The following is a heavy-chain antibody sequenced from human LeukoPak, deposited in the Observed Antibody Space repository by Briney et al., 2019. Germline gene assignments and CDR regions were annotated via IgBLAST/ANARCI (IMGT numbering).Heavy chain of an antibody. J-gene: IGHJ4*02. CDR1: GYTFTNYG. V-gene: IGHV1-18*01. Sequence: ASVKVSCKASGYTFTNYGISWVRQAPGQGLEWMGWISAYNGNRNYAQKFQGRVTMTTDTSTSTAYMELRSLRSDDTAVYYCARRFYDNLTGHTWYDYWGQGTLVTVSS. CDR3: ARRFYDNLTGHTWYDY. D-gene: IGHD3-9*01. CDR2: ISAYNGNR.